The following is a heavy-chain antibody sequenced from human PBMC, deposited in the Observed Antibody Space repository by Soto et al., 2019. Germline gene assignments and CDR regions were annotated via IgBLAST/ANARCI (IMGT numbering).Heavy chain of an antibody. Sequence: QVQLVQSGAEVKKPGASVKVSCKASGYTFTSYGISWVRQAPGQGLEWMGWISAYNGNTNYAQKLQGRVTMTTDTSKSTAYKELRSLRSDDTAVYYCARSDSITSFGVVIGVSFFDPWGQGTLGTVSS. CDR1: GYTFTSYG. CDR2: ISAYNGNT. D-gene: IGHD3-3*01. V-gene: IGHV1-18*01. J-gene: IGHJ5*02. CDR3: ARSDSITSFGVVIGVSFFDP.